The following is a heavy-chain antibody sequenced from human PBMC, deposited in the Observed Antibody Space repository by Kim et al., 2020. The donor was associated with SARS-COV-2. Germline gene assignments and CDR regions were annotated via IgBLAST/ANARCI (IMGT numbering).Heavy chain of an antibody. Sequence: SQTLSLTCAISGDSVSSNSAAWNWIRQSPSRGLEWLGRTYYRSKWYNDYAVSVKSRITINPDTSKNQFSLQLNSVTPEDTAVYYCARSSSYYYGSGSYSDYSYYGRDVWGQGTTVTVSS. V-gene: IGHV6-1*01. CDR2: TYYRSKWYN. D-gene: IGHD3-10*01. CDR1: GDSVSSNSAA. J-gene: IGHJ6*02. CDR3: ARSSSYYYGSGSYSDYSYYGRDV.